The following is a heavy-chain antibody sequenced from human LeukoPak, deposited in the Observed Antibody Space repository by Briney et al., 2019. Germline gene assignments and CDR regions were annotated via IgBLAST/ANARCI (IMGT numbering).Heavy chain of an antibody. CDR2: INQDGGEK. V-gene: IGHV3-7*04. Sequence: GGSLRLSCAASGFTFSSCWMTWVRQAPGKGLEWVANINQDGGEKYYVDSVKGRFTISRDNAKNSLYLQMNSLRAEDTAVYYCARGRITIFGVVIAVDYWGQGTLVTVPS. CDR3: ARGRITIFGVVIAVDY. CDR1: GFTFSSCW. J-gene: IGHJ4*02. D-gene: IGHD3-3*01.